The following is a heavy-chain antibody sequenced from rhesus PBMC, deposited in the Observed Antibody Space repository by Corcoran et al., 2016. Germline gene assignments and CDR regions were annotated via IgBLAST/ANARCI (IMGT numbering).Heavy chain of an antibody. CDR2: IGGIRWST. CDR3: ARSTSYLRGNSLDV. CDR1: GYSISSGYG. V-gene: IGHV4-127*01. J-gene: IGHJ5-2*02. D-gene: IGHD2-2*01. Sequence: QVQLQESGPGLVKPAETLSLTCAVSGYSISSGYGWSWIRQPPGKGLVWIGSIGGIRWSTNDTPTLQGRRTLTDATPKHQYSLELSSVRAANTAVYYCARSTSYLRGNSLDVWGRGVLVTVSS.